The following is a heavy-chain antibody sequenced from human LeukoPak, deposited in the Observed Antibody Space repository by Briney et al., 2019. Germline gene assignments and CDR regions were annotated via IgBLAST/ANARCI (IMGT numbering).Heavy chain of an antibody. Sequence: SVKVSCKASGGTFSSYAISWVRQAPGQGLEWMGRIIPILGIANYAQKFQGRVTITADKSTSTAYMELSSLRSEDTAVYYCARVAGYSSGVRAPFDYWGQGTLVTVSS. J-gene: IGHJ4*02. CDR3: ARVAGYSSGVRAPFDY. CDR1: GGTFSSYA. D-gene: IGHD6-19*01. V-gene: IGHV1-69*04. CDR2: IIPILGIA.